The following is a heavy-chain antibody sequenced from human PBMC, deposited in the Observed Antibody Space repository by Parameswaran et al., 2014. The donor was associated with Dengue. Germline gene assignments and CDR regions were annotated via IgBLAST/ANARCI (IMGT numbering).Heavy chain of an antibody. Sequence: WIRQPPGKGLEWIGYIYYSGSTNYNPSLKSRVTISVDTSKNQFSLKLSSVTAADTAVYYCARGDWGRWYYYYYGMDVWGQGTTVTVSS. D-gene: IGHD7-27*01. J-gene: IGHJ6*02. CDR3: ARGDWGRWYYYYYGMDV. V-gene: IGHV4-59*01. CDR2: IYYSGST.